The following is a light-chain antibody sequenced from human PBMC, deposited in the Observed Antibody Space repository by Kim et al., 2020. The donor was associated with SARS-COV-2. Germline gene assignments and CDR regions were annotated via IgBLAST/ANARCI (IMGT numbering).Light chain of an antibody. J-gene: IGKJ1*01. CDR2: KAS. CDR1: QSISSW. Sequence: DIQMTQSPSTLSASVGDRVTITCRASQSISSWLAWYQQKPGKAPKLVIYKASSLQSGVPSRFSGNGSGTEFTLTISSLQPDDFATYYCQHYNTYSPWTFGQGTKVDIK. V-gene: IGKV1-5*03. CDR3: QHYNTYSPWT.